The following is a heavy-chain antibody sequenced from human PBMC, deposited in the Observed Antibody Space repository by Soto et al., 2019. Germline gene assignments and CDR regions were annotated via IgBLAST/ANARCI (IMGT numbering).Heavy chain of an antibody. CDR1: GGTFSNYA. J-gene: IGHJ5*02. D-gene: IGHD3-16*01. CDR3: AKDGGKDFEFGNWFDP. CDR2: IIPIFDSA. V-gene: IGHV1-69*15. Sequence: QVQLVQSGAEVKKPGSSVKVSCKASGGTFSNYAITWVRQAPGQGLEWLGRIIPIFDSANYAQKFQGRVTITADESTTTAYMELSSLRSDDTAVYYCAKDGGKDFEFGNWFDPWGHGTLVTVSA.